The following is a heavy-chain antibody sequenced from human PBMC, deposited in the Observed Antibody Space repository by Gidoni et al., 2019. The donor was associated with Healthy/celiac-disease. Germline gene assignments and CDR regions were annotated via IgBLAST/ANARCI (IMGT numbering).Heavy chain of an antibody. CDR2: IYYSGST. Sequence: QLQLQESGPGLVKPSETLSLTCTVSAGSIISSSYYWGLIRQPPGKGLEGIGSIYYSGSTYYNPSLKSRVTISVDTSKNQFSLKLSSVTAADTAVYYCARHRKDIVVVPAATGWFDPWGQGTLVTVSS. CDR1: AGSIISSSYY. V-gene: IGHV4-39*01. J-gene: IGHJ5*02. D-gene: IGHD2-2*01. CDR3: ARHRKDIVVVPAATGWFDP.